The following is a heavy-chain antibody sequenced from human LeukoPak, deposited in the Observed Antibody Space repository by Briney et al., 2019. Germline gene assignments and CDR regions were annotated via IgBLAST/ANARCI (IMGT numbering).Heavy chain of an antibody. V-gene: IGHV1-18*01. J-gene: IGHJ6*03. CDR1: GYTFTSYG. Sequence: GASVKVSCKASGYTFTSYGISWVRQAPGQGLEWMGWISAYNGNTNYAQKLQGRVTMTTDTSTSTAYMELRSLRSDDTAVYYCAMGIHYYDSSGYPLYYYYYYMDVWGKGTTVTVSS. D-gene: IGHD3-22*01. CDR2: ISAYNGNT. CDR3: AMGIHYYDSSGYPLYYYYYYMDV.